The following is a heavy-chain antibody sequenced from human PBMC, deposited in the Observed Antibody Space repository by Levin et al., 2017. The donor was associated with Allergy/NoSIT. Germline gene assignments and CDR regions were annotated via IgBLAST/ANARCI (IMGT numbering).Heavy chain of an antibody. CDR2: IYYSGST. Sequence: SETLSLTCTVSGGSISSGGYYWSWIRQHPGKGLEWIGYIYYSGSTYYNLSLKSRVTISVDTSKNQFSLKLSSVTAADTAVYYCARDIVVVPAAIRWFDPWGQGTLVTVSS. CDR3: ARDIVVVPAAIRWFDP. D-gene: IGHD2-2*02. J-gene: IGHJ5*02. V-gene: IGHV4-31*02. CDR1: GGSISSGGYY.